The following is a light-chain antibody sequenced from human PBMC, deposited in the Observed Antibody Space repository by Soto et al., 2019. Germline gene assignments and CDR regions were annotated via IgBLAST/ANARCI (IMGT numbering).Light chain of an antibody. CDR3: QSYDSSLSGSMV. V-gene: IGLV1-40*01. J-gene: IGLJ1*01. CDR1: SSNIGAGYD. CDR2: GNS. Sequence: QSVLTQPPSVSGAPGQRVTISCTGSSSNIGAGYDVQWYQQLPGTAPKLLIYGNSNRPSGVPDRCSGSKSGTSASLAITGLQAEDEADYYCQSYDSSLSGSMVFGTGTKLTVL.